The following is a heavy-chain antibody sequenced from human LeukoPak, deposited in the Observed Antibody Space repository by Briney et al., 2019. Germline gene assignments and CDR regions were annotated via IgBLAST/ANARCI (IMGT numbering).Heavy chain of an antibody. V-gene: IGHV3-15*01. J-gene: IGHJ4*02. D-gene: IGHD4-23*01. CDR1: KFTFSNAY. CDR3: TSEEDDYCGRAGY. Sequence: GGSLRLSCAASKFTFSNAYLTWVRPAPGKGLEWVGRIKSKADGGTTDYAAPVKDRFTISRDGSKNTLYLQMNSLKTEDTAVYYCTSEEDDYCGRAGYWGQGTLVTVSS. CDR2: IKSKADGGTT.